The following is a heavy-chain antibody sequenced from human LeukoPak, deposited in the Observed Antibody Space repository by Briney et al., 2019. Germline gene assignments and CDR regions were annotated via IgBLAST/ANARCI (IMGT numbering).Heavy chain of an antibody. Sequence: GGSLRLSCAASGFTFDDYGMSWVRQGPGKGLEWVSGINWNGDSTSYTDSVQGRFTISRNNGKNSLFLQMNSLRAEDTALYYCARWRYFYYYMDVWGKGTTVTVSS. CDR2: INWNGDST. V-gene: IGHV3-20*04. CDR1: GFTFDDYG. CDR3: ARWRYFYYYMDV. D-gene: IGHD2-21*01. J-gene: IGHJ6*03.